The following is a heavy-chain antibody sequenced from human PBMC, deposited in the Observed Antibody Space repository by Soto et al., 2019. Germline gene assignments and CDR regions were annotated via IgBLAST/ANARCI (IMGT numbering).Heavy chain of an antibody. CDR2: VRHDGSDI. Sequence: GGSLRLSCAASAFIFPGYGMHWVRQSPGKGLEWVAVVRHDGSDIHYADSVKGRFIISRDNSKNTLYLQMNSLRAEDTAVYYCANGGPADYWGQGTLVTVS. D-gene: IGHD3-3*01. V-gene: IGHV3-30*02. CDR3: ANGGPADY. J-gene: IGHJ4*02. CDR1: AFIFPGYG.